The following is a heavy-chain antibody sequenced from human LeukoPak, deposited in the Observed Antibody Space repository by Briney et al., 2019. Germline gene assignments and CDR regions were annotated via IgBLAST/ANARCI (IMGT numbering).Heavy chain of an antibody. CDR3: AKDSYVSGRPLHTFDV. J-gene: IGHJ3*01. D-gene: IGHD3-10*01. V-gene: IGHV3-23*01. CDR1: GFTFAIHA. Sequence: GGSLRLSCAASGFTFAIHAMTWVRQAPGKGLEWVSGISGDGASTHYAESVKGQFTTSRDNSQNTLFLQMNSLRVEDTAIYYCAKDSYVSGRPLHTFDVWGQGTMVTVSS. CDR2: ISGDGAST.